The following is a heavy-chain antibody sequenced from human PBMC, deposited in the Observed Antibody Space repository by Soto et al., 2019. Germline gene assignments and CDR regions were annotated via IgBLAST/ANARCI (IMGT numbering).Heavy chain of an antibody. CDR2: INAGNGNT. Sequence: SAKALFGSTGYRITSHPMHWVRQAPGQRLEWMGWINAGNGNTKYSQKFQGRVTISADKSISTAYLQWSSLKASDTAMYYCARHVDTAMDFDYWGQGTLVTVSS. J-gene: IGHJ4*02. CDR3: ARHVDTAMDFDY. D-gene: IGHD5-18*01. V-gene: IGHV1-3*01. CDR1: GYRITSHP.